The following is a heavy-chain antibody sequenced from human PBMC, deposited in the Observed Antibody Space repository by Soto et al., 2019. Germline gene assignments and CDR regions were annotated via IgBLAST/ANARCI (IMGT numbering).Heavy chain of an antibody. CDR2: IGTAGDT. D-gene: IGHD4-17*01. V-gene: IGHV3-13*01. Sequence: GGSLRLSCAASGFTFSSYDMYWARQATGKGLEWVSTIGTAGDTYYPGSVKGRFTISRENAKNSLYLQMNSLRAEDTAVYYCARDEGIAETTFRFDXWGQGALVTVSS. J-gene: IGHJ4*02. CDR3: ARDEGIAETTFRFDX. CDR1: GFTFSSYD.